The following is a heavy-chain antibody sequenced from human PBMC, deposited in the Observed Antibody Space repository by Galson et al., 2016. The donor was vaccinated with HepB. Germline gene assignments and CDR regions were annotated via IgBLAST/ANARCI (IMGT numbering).Heavy chain of an antibody. CDR3: AIDPSQWHDLLFGN. J-gene: IGHJ4*02. V-gene: IGHV3-23*01. Sequence: SLRLSCAASGFTFDKYGMTWFRQAPGKGLEWVPTICGRCGDMDYADSVKGRLTISRDDSKNTLYLHMNSLRVEDTAIYYCAIDPSQWHDLLFGNWAQGTLVTVSA. CDR2: ICGRCGDM. D-gene: IGHD6-19*01. CDR1: GFTFDKYG.